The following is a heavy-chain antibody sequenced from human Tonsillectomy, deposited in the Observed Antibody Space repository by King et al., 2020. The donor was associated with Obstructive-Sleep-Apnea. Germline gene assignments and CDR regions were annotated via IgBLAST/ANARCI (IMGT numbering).Heavy chain of an antibody. D-gene: IGHD4-17*01. V-gene: IGHV2-26*01. Sequence: TLKESGLVLVKPTETLTLTCTVSGFSLSNARMGVSWIRQPPGKALEWLAHIFSNDQKSYSTSLKSRLTISKDTSRSQVVLTMTNMDPLDTATYYCARIVSGDYGGYFDEWGQGTLVTVSS. CDR2: IFSNDQK. J-gene: IGHJ4*02. CDR1: GFSLSNARMG. CDR3: ARIVSGDYGGYFDE.